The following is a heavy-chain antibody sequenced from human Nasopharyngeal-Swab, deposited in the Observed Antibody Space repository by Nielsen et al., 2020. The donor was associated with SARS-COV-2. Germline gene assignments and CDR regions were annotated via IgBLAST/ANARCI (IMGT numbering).Heavy chain of an antibody. D-gene: IGHD4-17*01. Sequence: GESLKISCAASGYTFSRYWMHWVRQVPGKGLVWVARIDNYGSITDYADSVRGRFTISRDSSKNTLYLQMDSLRGEDTDVYYCARDAPAHYGAFYWGRGTLVTVS. CDR1: GYTFSRYW. CDR3: ARDAPAHYGAFY. CDR2: IDNYGSIT. J-gene: IGHJ4*02. V-gene: IGHV3-74*01.